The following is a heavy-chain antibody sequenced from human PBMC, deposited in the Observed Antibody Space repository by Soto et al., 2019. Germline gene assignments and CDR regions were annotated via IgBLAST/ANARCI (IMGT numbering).Heavy chain of an antibody. V-gene: IGHV4-59*01. Sequence: ETLSLTCTVSGGSISSYYWSWIRQPPGKGLEWIGYIYYSGSANYNPSLKSRVTISVDTSKNQFSLKLSSVTAADTAVYYCARGNYDFWSGYYYYYYGMDVWGQGTTVTVSS. J-gene: IGHJ6*02. CDR2: IYYSGSA. CDR1: GGSISSYY. CDR3: ARGNYDFWSGYYYYYYGMDV. D-gene: IGHD3-3*01.